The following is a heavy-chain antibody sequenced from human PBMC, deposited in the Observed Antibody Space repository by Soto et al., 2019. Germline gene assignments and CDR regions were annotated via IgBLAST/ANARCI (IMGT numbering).Heavy chain of an antibody. CDR3: ARGLRQQLERSRLPKSNDY. CDR2: INQSGST. V-gene: IGHV4-34*01. Sequence: PSETLSLTCAVYGGSFTGYYWSWIRQPPGKGLEWIGEINQSGSTKYNPSLKSRVTISVDTSKNQISLKLTSVTAADTAVYYCARGLRQQLERSRLPKSNDYWGQGTRVTVSS. CDR1: GGSFTGYY. D-gene: IGHD6-13*01. J-gene: IGHJ4*02.